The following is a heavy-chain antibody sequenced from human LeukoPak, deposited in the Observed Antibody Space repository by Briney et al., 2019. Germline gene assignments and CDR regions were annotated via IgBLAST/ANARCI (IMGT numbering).Heavy chain of an antibody. CDR2: ISSRSTYI. D-gene: IGHD3-3*01. J-gene: IGHJ4*02. CDR1: GFTLSNYD. CDR3: ATTIFGVVTQSY. V-gene: IGHV3-21*01. Sequence: PGGSLRLSCAASGFTLSNYDMNWVRQAPGKGLEWVSSISSRSTYINYGDSLKGRCTISRDNAGNSLHLQIDSLRDEDTAVYYCATTIFGVVTQSYWGQGTLLSVSS.